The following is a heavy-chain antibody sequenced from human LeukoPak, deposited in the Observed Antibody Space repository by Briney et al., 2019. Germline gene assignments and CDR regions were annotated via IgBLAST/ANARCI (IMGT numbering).Heavy chain of an antibody. CDR3: ARDDFWHGYSKINFDY. CDR1: GFTFGTYW. CDR2: IKQDESEK. D-gene: IGHD3-3*01. Sequence: GGSLRLSCAASGFTFGTYWMSWVRQAPGKGLERVANIKQDESEKYYVDSVKGRFTISRDNAKNSLYLQMNSLRAEDTAVYYCARDDFWHGYSKINFDYWGQGTLVTVSS. V-gene: IGHV3-7*01. J-gene: IGHJ4*02.